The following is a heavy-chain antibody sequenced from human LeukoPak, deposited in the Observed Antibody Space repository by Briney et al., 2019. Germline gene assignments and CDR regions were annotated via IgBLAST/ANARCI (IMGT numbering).Heavy chain of an antibody. D-gene: IGHD3-22*01. CDR1: GFIFSDYY. J-gene: IGHJ4*02. CDR3: AIYYGSRRSIDH. V-gene: IGHV3-11*01. CDR2: ISDSGSTI. Sequence: GGSLRLSCAASGFIFSDYYMTWIRQTPGKGLEWLSYISDSGSTINYADSVKGRLTISRDNAKKSLFLQMNSLRAEDTVVYYCAIYYGSRRSIDHWGQGTLVNVSS.